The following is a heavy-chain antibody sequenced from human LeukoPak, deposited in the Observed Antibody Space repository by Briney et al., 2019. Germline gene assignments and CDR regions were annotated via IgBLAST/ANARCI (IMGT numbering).Heavy chain of an antibody. CDR3: AKDGLGSWYPPYFDY. J-gene: IGHJ4*02. V-gene: IGHV3-11*01. Sequence: PGGSLRLSCAASGFTFSDYYMSWIRQAPGKGLEWVSYISSSGSTIYYADSVKGRFTISRDNAKNSLYLQMNSLRAEDTAVYYCAKDGLGSWYPPYFDYWGQGTLVTVSS. D-gene: IGHD6-13*01. CDR1: GFTFSDYY. CDR2: ISSSGSTI.